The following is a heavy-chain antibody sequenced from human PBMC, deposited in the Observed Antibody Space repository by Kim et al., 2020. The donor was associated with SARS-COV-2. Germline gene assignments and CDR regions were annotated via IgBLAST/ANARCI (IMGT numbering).Heavy chain of an antibody. V-gene: IGHV6-1*01. Sequence: YAVSVKSRITNTPDTSKNQFSLQLNSVTPEDTAVYYCARAGEMAHPGMDVWGQGTTVTVSS. CDR3: ARAGEMAHPGMDV. J-gene: IGHJ6*02. D-gene: IGHD3-16*01.